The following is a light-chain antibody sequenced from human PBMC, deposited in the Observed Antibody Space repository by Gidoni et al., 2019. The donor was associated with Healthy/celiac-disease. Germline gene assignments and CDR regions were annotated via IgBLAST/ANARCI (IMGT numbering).Light chain of an antibody. Sequence: EVVLTQSPGTLSVSPGERATLSCRASQSVSSSYLAWYQQKPGQAPRLLIHGASSRATGIPDRFSGSGSGTDFTLTISRLEPEDFAVYYCQQYGSSPRTFGQGTKVEIK. CDR2: GAS. V-gene: IGKV3-20*01. J-gene: IGKJ1*01. CDR3: QQYGSSPRT. CDR1: QSVSSSY.